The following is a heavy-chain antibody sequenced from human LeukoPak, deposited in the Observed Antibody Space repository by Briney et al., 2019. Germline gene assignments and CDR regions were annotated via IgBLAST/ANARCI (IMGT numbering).Heavy chain of an antibody. V-gene: IGHV1-8*03. CDR3: ASDYDSSGYLVG. J-gene: IGHJ4*02. D-gene: IGHD3-22*01. Sequence: ASVKVSCKASGYTFTSYDINWVRQATGRGLEWMGWMNPNSGNTGYAQKFQGRVTITRNTSISTAYMELSSLRSEDTAVYYCASDYDSSGYLVGWGQGTLVTVSS. CDR2: MNPNSGNT. CDR1: GYTFTSYD.